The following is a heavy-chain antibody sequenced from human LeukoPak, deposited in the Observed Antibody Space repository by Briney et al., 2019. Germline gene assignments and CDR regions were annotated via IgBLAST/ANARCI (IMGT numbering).Heavy chain of an antibody. CDR3: ARETLNYYGSGSYSAYYFDY. J-gene: IGHJ4*02. V-gene: IGHV4-31*03. Sequence: PSETLSLTCTVSGGSISSGGYYWSWIRQHPGKGLEWIGYICYSGSTYYNPSLKSRVTISVDTSKNQFSLKLSSVTAADTAVYYCARETLNYYGSGSYSAYYFDYWGQGTLVTVSS. D-gene: IGHD3-10*01. CDR1: GGSISSGGYY. CDR2: ICYSGST.